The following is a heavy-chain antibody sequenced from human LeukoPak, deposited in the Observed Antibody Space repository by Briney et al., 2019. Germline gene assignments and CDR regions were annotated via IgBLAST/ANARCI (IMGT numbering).Heavy chain of an antibody. V-gene: IGHV3-49*04. Sequence: GGSLSLSCTTSGFAFDVFAMSWVRQPAGKGLEWVGFIRRRDYGGAAEYAASVKGRFIISRDDSKGIAYLQMNSLKTEDTAVYYCSRNGLVDFDYWGQGSRVIVSP. CDR1: GFAFDVFA. CDR2: IRRRDYGGAA. CDR3: SRNGLVDFDY. J-gene: IGHJ4*02.